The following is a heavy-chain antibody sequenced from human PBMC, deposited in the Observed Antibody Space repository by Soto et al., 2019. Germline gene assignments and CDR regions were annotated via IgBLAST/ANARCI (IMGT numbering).Heavy chain of an antibody. Sequence: QVQLVESGGGVVQPGRSLRLSCAASGFTFRSYGMHWVRQAPGKGLEWVAVIWYDGGNKYYADSVKGRFTISRDNSKHRLYLQMNSLRAEDTAVYYCARDYYESSGYSHLGGWGRGTLVTVSS. V-gene: IGHV3-33*01. CDR1: GFTFRSYG. CDR2: IWYDGGNK. D-gene: IGHD3-22*01. CDR3: ARDYYESSGYSHLGG. J-gene: IGHJ4*01.